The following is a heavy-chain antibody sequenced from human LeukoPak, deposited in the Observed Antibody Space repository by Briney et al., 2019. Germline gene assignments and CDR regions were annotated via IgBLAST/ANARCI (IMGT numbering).Heavy chain of an antibody. D-gene: IGHD5-12*01. Sequence: PGGSLRLSCAASGFTFSNAWMSWVRQAPGKGLEWVGFIRSKAYGGTTEYAASVKGRFTISRDDSKSIAYLQMNSLKTEDTAVYYCTRDLSGWLRFPNYFDYWGQGTLVTVSS. CDR3: TRDLSGWLRFPNYFDY. CDR1: GFTFSNAW. CDR2: IRSKAYGGTT. J-gene: IGHJ4*02. V-gene: IGHV3-49*04.